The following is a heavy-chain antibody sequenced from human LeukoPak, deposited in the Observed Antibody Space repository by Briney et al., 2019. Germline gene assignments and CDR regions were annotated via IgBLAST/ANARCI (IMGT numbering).Heavy chain of an antibody. D-gene: IGHD6-13*01. CDR1: VFKSDDYG. CDR2: INWSGDNS. V-gene: IGHV3-20*04. Sequence: GGSLRLSCEDSVFKSDDYGMIWVRQAPGRGLEWVAGINWSGDNSFYAESVRGRFVISRDHAKRILYLQMNSLRGEDTANYYCLIDLSSHWYSLGYWGQGTLVAVSS. J-gene: IGHJ4*02. CDR3: LIDLSSHWYSLGY.